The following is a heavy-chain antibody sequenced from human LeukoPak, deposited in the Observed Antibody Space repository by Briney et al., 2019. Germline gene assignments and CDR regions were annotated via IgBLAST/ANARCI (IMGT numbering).Heavy chain of an antibody. Sequence: GASVKVSCKASGYSFTGYYMHWVRQAPGKGLEWMGWIHPKSGDTNYAQKFQGRVTMTRDTSISTAYMELSRLRSDDTAVYYCAIIAAAGYFDYWGQGTLVTVSS. V-gene: IGHV1-2*02. D-gene: IGHD6-13*01. CDR1: GYSFTGYY. CDR3: AIIAAAGYFDY. CDR2: IHPKSGDT. J-gene: IGHJ4*02.